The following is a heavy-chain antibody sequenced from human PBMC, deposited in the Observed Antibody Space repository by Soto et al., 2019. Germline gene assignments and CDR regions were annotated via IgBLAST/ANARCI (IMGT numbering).Heavy chain of an antibody. CDR2: ISHSGGT. CDR3: TRGGSGYSSTWAAH. CDR1: GDSIRSYY. V-gene: IGHV4-59*01. J-gene: IGHJ4*02. Sequence: PSETLSLTCSVSGDSIRSYYGSWIRQPPGKGLEWIGYISHSGGTKYNPSVKSRVTISMDTSRNQLSLKMTSVTADDTAVYYCTRGGSGYSSTWAAHWGQGTLVTVSS. D-gene: IGHD2-2*01.